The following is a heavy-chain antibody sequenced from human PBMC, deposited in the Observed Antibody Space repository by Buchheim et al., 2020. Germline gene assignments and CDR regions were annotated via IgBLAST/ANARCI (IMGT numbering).Heavy chain of an antibody. CDR1: GFTFDDYY. D-gene: IGHD5-18*01. CDR3: AKDQEADTAMVIGPIDY. CDR2: IRGSRTST. V-gene: IGHV3-23*04. J-gene: IGHJ4*02. Sequence: VQLVESGGGLVKAGGSLRLSCAASGFTFDDYYMNWIRQAPGKGLEWVSLIRGSRTSTYYADSVKGRFTISRDNSKNTLYLQMNSLRAEDTAVYYCAKDQEADTAMVIGPIDYWGQGTL.